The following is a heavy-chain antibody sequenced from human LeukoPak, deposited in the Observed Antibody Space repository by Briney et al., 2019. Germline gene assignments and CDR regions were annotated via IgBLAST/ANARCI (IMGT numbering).Heavy chain of an antibody. D-gene: IGHD3-10*01. J-gene: IGHJ2*01. Sequence: SETLSLTCTVSGDSITRDFWAWIRQPPGKGLEWIGYVSHSGAPNSNPSLKSRATLPLDTSKNEFSLTLRPVTATDTAVYYCARVSGSFPPHWYFDLWGRGTLVTVSS. CDR1: GDSITRDF. V-gene: IGHV4-59*01. CDR3: ARVSGSFPPHWYFDL. CDR2: VSHSGAP.